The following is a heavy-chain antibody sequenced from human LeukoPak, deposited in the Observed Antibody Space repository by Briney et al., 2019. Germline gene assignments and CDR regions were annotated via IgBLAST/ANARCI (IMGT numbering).Heavy chain of an antibody. CDR2: IWYDGSNK. D-gene: IGHD2-15*01. J-gene: IGHJ4*02. CDR3: ARGYPPIPYCSGGSCYSYYFDY. Sequence: GRSLRLSCAASGFTFSSYGMHWVRQAPGKGLEWVAVIWYDGSNKYYADSVKGRFTISRDNSKNTLYLQMNSLRAEDTAVYYCARGYPPIPYCSGGSCYSYYFDYWGQGTLVTVSS. CDR1: GFTFSSYG. V-gene: IGHV3-33*01.